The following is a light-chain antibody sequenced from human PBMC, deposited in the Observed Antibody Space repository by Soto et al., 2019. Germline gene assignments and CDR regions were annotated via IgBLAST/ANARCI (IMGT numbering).Light chain of an antibody. CDR3: QQSHSTPLT. Sequence: DIQMTQSPSSLSASVGDRVTITCRASQSISYYLNWYQQKPGQAPKLLIYAASRLQSGVPSRFSGSGSGTDFTLTISSLQPEDFATYYCQQSHSTPLTFGQGTKMDIK. CDR1: QSISYY. V-gene: IGKV1-39*01. CDR2: AAS. J-gene: IGKJ1*01.